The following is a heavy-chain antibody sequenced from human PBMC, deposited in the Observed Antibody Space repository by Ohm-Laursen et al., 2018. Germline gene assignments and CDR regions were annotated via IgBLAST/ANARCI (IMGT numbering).Heavy chain of an antibody. V-gene: IGHV3-66*01. Sequence: GSLRLSCTASGFTFSNYGMSWDRQAPGKGLEWVSVIYSGGSTYYADSVKGRFTISRDNSKNTLYLQMNSLRAEDTAVYYCARDPDPFCGGDCYGDYWGQGTLVTVSS. J-gene: IGHJ4*02. CDR1: GFTFSNYG. CDR3: ARDPDPFCGGDCYGDY. CDR2: IYSGGST. D-gene: IGHD2-21*02.